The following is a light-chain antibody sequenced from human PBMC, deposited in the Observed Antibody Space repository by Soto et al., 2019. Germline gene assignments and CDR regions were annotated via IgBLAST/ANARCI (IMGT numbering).Light chain of an antibody. CDR2: EVT. Sequence: QSALTQPPSASGSPGQSVTISCTGTKNDIGVYDFVSWYQHHPGKAPRLIIYEVTSRPSGVSNRFSGSKSGNTASLTISGLQAEDEADYYCSSYTSSTTLYVFGTGTKVTVL. V-gene: IGLV2-14*01. J-gene: IGLJ1*01. CDR3: SSYTSSTTLYV. CDR1: KNDIGVYDF.